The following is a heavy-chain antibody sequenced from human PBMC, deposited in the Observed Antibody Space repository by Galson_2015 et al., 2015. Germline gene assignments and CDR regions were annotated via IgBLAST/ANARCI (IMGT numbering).Heavy chain of an antibody. D-gene: IGHD3-3*01. J-gene: IGHJ6*02. V-gene: IGHV3-30*18. CDR1: GFTFSSYG. Sequence: SLRLSCAASGFTFSSYGMHWVRQAPGKGLEWVAVIPYDGSNKYYADSVKGRFTISRDNSKNTLYLQMNSLRAEDTAVYYRAKEGRIFGVVKDYYYGMDVWGQGTTVTVSS. CDR3: AKEGRIFGVVKDYYYGMDV. CDR2: IPYDGSNK.